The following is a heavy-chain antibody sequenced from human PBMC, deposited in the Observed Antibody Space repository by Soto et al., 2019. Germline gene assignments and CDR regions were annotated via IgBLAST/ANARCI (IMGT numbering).Heavy chain of an antibody. Sequence: GGSLRLSCAASGFTVSSNYMSWVRQAPGKGLEWVSVIYSGGSTYYADSAKGRFTISRDNSKNTLYLQMNSLRAEDTAVYYCARDYCSSTSCYLFDYWGQGTLVTVSS. V-gene: IGHV3-66*01. CDR1: GFTVSSNY. J-gene: IGHJ4*02. CDR2: IYSGGST. D-gene: IGHD2-2*01. CDR3: ARDYCSSTSCYLFDY.